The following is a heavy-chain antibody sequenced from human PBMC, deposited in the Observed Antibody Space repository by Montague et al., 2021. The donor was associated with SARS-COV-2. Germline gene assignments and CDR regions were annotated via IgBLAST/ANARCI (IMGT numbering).Heavy chain of an antibody. D-gene: IGHD2-21*02. V-gene: IGHV3-30*03. CDR3: ARDSVTDGPYGMDV. CDR2: ISYDGSNK. J-gene: IGHJ6*02. Sequence: SLRLSCAASGFTFSNFGMHWVRQPPGKGLEWVALISYDGSNKHYADSVKGRFTISRDNSKNTLYLQMNSLRAEDTAVYYCARDSVTDGPYGMDVWGQGTTVTVSS. CDR1: GFTFSNFG.